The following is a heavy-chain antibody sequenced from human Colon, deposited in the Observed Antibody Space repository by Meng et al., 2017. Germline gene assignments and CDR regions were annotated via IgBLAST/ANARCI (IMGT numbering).Heavy chain of an antibody. Sequence: QGHLAGSGPGRVKPSGTRALTCAVSGGSIRSTNWWSWIRQPPGKGLEWIGEISQSGSSNYNPSLKSRVIMSLDKFKNHFFLNLSSVSAADTAVYYCAREDGSIGFTPAGQWGQGTLVTVSS. CDR2: ISQSGSS. CDR1: GGSIRSTNW. V-gene: IGHV4-4*02. CDR3: AREDGSIGFTPAGQ. D-gene: IGHD1-26*01. J-gene: IGHJ1*01.